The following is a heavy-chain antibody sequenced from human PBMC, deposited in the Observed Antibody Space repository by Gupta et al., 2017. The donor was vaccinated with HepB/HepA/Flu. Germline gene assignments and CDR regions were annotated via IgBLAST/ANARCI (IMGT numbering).Heavy chain of an antibody. D-gene: IGHD4-11*01. CDR3: AREGDYKYYYYIDV. CDR2: ADSSGNT. J-gene: IGHJ6*03. CDR1: GVSITSYY. Sequence: QVRLQESGPALVKPSETLSLTCTVSGVSITSYYLSWIRQSPGKGLEWIGYADSSGNTNYSPSLESRVSISVDTSKNQFSLRLTSVTAADSAVYFCAREGDYKYYYYIDVWGTGTTVSVSS. V-gene: IGHV4-59*01.